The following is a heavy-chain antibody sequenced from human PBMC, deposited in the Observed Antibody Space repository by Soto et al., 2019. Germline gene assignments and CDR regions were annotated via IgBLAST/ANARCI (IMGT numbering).Heavy chain of an antibody. CDR1: GYTFTSYA. CDR2: INAGNGNT. J-gene: IGHJ6*02. Sequence: ASVKVSCKASGYTFTSYAMHWVRQAPGQRLEWMGWINAGNGNTKYSQKFQGRVTITRDTSASIAYMELSSLRSEDTAVYYCARERLLTGYQAYYYYGMDVWGQGTTVTVSS. V-gene: IGHV1-3*01. D-gene: IGHD3-9*01. CDR3: ARERLLTGYQAYYYYGMDV.